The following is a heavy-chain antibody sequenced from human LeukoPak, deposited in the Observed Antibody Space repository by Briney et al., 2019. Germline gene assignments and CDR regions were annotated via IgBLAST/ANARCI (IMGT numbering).Heavy chain of an antibody. CDR1: GFTFGNSW. J-gene: IGHJ3*01. D-gene: IGHD1-14*01. V-gene: IGHV3-74*01. Sequence: GGSLRPSCAASGFTFGNSWVHWVRQAPGKGLVWVSLINADGSTTTYADSVKGRFTISRDNARNTLSLQMNSLTIEDTAVYYCVVVVEPPDSDGFDVWGQGTMITVSS. CDR2: INADGSTT. CDR3: VVVVEPPDSDGFDV.